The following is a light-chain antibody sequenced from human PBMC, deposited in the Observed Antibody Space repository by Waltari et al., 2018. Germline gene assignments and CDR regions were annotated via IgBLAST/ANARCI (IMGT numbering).Light chain of an antibody. CDR3: CLFYSGTYWV. J-gene: IGLJ3*02. CDR2: KND. CDR1: TSNIGSRF. Sequence: QSVLTQAPSESGTPGQTVNISCSGRTSNIGSRFVYWYKQVAGVAPKLLIYKNDRRPSGAPDRFSGSLLGGKAALTLSGAQPEDEADYYCCLFYSGTYWVFGGGTILTVL. V-gene: IGLV1-47*01.